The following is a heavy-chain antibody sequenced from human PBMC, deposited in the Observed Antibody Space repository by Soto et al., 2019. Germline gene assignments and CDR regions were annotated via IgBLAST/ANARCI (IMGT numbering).Heavy chain of an antibody. CDR2: VFHTGNT. V-gene: IGHV4-34*12. CDR1: GGSFSDAF. J-gene: IGHJ6*02. Sequence: QVHLQPWGAGLLKPSGTLSLTCAVSGGSFSDAFWSWVRQSPGRGLEWIGEVFHTGNTNYNPSLKSRVTLSVDTAKNQFALRLTAVTAADSAVYYCARAPRELLAEGPLFLYYYYGLDVGGQGTTVTVSS. CDR3: ARAPRELLAEGPLFLYYYYGLDV. D-gene: IGHD1-7*01.